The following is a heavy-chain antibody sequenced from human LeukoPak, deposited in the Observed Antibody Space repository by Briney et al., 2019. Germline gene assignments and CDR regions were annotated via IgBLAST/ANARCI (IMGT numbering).Heavy chain of an antibody. CDR3: AKRGSGYNHFDS. V-gene: IGHV3-23*01. CDR1: GLIFSSYG. Sequence: GGSLRLSCAASGLIFSSYGMSWVRRAPGKGLEWVSHISGSGGTTYYADSVKGRFTISRDNSKNTLYLQMNSLRAEDTAVYFCAKRGSGYNHFDSWGQGTLVTVSS. CDR2: ISGSGGTT. D-gene: IGHD3-3*01. J-gene: IGHJ4*02.